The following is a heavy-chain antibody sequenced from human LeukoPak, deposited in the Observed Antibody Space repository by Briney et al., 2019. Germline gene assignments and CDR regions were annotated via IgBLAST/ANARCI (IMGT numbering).Heavy chain of an antibody. Sequence: PGGSLRLACAASGFTFSNFAMTWVRLAPGRGLEWVSTLSGSGDSTHFADSVKGRFTISRDNSKNTLYLQMNSLRAEDTAVYYCAKDQGYEEAMTRGYFDYWGQGTLVTVSS. J-gene: IGHJ4*02. V-gene: IGHV3-23*01. CDR3: AKDQGYEEAMTRGYFDY. CDR2: LSGSGDST. CDR1: GFTFSNFA. D-gene: IGHD2-2*01.